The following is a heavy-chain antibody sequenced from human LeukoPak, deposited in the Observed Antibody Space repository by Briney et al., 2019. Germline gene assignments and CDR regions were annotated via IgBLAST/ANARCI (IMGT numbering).Heavy chain of an antibody. D-gene: IGHD3-22*01. CDR2: IYYSGST. V-gene: IGHV4-59*05. CDR3: ARRPYYYDSGGYY. Sequence: PSETLSLTCTVSGDSISSYYWSWIRQSPGKGLEWIGSIYYSGSTYYNPSLKSRVTISVDTSKNQFSLKLSSVTAADTAVYYCARRPYYYDSGGYYWGQGTLVTVSS. CDR1: GDSISSYY. J-gene: IGHJ4*02.